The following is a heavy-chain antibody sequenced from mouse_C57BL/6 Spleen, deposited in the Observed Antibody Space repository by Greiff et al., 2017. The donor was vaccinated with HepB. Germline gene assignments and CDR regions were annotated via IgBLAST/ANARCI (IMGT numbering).Heavy chain of an antibody. Sequence: VQLQQSGAELARPGASVKLSCKASGYTFTSYGISWVKQRTGQGLEWIGEIYPRSGKNYYNEKFKGKAKLTADKSSSTAYMELRSLTSEDSAVYFCARGLENYWYFDVWGTGTTVTVSS. CDR1: GYTFTSYG. D-gene: IGHD2-2*01. J-gene: IGHJ1*03. CDR3: ARGLENYWYFDV. V-gene: IGHV1-81*01. CDR2: IYPRSGKN.